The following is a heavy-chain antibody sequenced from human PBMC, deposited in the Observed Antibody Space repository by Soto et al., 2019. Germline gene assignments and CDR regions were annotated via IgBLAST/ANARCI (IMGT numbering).Heavy chain of an antibody. CDR1: GFTFSGSA. Sequence: GGSLRLSCAASGFTFSGSAMHWVRQASGKGLEWVGRIRSKANSYATAYAASVKGRFTISRDDSKNTAYLQMNSLKTEDTAVYYCTRHLVDYYGSGRYAYYMDVWGKGTTVTVSS. J-gene: IGHJ6*03. D-gene: IGHD3-10*01. V-gene: IGHV3-73*01. CDR2: IRSKANSYAT. CDR3: TRHLVDYYGSGRYAYYMDV.